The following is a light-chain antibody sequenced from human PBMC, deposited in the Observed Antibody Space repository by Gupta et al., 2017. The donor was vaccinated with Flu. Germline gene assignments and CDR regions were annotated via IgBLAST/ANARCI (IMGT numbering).Light chain of an antibody. V-gene: IGKV3-20*01. CDR1: QSVNNNY. Sequence: ERVTLSCRASQSVNNNYLAWYKQKPGQAPRLLIYGASSRATGIPDRFSGSGSGTEFTLTISRLEPEDFAVYYCQQYGGSPQTFGQGTNVEVK. J-gene: IGKJ1*01. CDR2: GAS. CDR3: QQYGGSPQT.